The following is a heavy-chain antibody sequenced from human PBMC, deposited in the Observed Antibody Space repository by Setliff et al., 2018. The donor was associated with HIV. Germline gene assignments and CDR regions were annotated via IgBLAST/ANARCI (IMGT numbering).Heavy chain of an antibody. CDR3: AKEYFY. CDR1: GGSFSSVSYY. D-gene: IGHD3-9*01. J-gene: IGHJ4*02. Sequence: SETLSLTCTVSGGSFSSVSYYWSWIRQPAGKGLEWIGYIKTSGSTNYNPSLKSRVTISKDTSNNQISLNLGSVTAADTAIYYCAKEYFYWGQGTLVTVSS. CDR2: IKTSGST. V-gene: IGHV4-61*09.